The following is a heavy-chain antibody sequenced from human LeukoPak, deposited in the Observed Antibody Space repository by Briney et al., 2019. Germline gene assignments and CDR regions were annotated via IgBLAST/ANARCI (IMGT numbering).Heavy chain of an antibody. V-gene: IGHV3-30*02. Sequence: GGSLRLSCAASGFTFSTCGMHWVRQAPGKGLEWVAFTRYDGSTKYYADSVKGRFTISRDNSKNTLYLQMSSLRPEDTAVYFCAKDRAHFYDSSGYFDYWGQGTLVTVSS. CDR2: TRYDGSTK. D-gene: IGHD3-22*01. J-gene: IGHJ4*02. CDR1: GFTFSTCG. CDR3: AKDRAHFYDSSGYFDY.